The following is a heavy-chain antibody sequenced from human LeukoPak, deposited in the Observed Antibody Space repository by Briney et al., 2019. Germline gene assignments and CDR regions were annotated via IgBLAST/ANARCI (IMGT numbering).Heavy chain of an antibody. Sequence: SETLSLTCTVSGASISSYYWTWIRQPPGKGLEWIGYRYYSGNSNYNPSLKSRVTISIDTSKNQFSLELSAVAAADTAVYYCARGLVEVAGSNWFDPWGPGTLVTVSS. V-gene: IGHV4-59*01. J-gene: IGHJ5*02. CDR1: GASISSYY. D-gene: IGHD6-19*01. CDR2: RYYSGNS. CDR3: ARGLVEVAGSNWFDP.